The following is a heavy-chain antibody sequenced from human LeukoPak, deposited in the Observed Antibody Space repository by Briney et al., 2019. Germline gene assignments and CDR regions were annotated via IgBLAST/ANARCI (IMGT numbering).Heavy chain of an antibody. CDR2: INPNSGGT. CDR1: GYTFTGYY. J-gene: IGHJ6*03. V-gene: IGHV1-2*02. CDR3: ARYRRGLRDGYKYYYYYMDV. Sequence: ASVKVSCKASGYTFTGYYMHWVRQAPGQGLEWMGWINPNSGGTNYAQKFQGRVTMTRDTAISTAYMELSRLRSDDTAVYYCARYRRGLRDGYKYYYYYMDVWGKGTTVT. D-gene: IGHD5-24*01.